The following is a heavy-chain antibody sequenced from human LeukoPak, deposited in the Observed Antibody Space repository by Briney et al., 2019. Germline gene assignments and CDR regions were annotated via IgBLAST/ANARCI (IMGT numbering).Heavy chain of an antibody. V-gene: IGHV1-18*01. D-gene: IGHD3-10*01. J-gene: IGHJ5*02. Sequence: ASVKVSCKASGYTFTSYGISWVRQAPGQGLECMGWISAYNGNTNYAQKLQGRVTMTTDTSTSTAYMELRSLRSDDTAVYYCAKDRFPKGSGSYYPPAGWFDPWGQGTLVTVSS. CDR2: ISAYNGNT. CDR1: GYTFTSYG. CDR3: AKDRFPKGSGSYYPPAGWFDP.